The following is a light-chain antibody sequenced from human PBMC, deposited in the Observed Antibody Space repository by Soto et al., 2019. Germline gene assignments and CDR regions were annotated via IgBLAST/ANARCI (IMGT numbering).Light chain of an antibody. J-gene: IGKJ2*02. CDR2: GAS. CDR1: HSVSSN. V-gene: IGKV3-15*01. Sequence: EIVMTQSPANLSVSPGERATLSCRASHSVSSNLAWYQQKPGQAPRLLIYGASTRATGIPARFSGSGSGTEFTLTISSLQSEDFAVYYCQQYNNWPRTFGQGTKLEIK. CDR3: QQYNNWPRT.